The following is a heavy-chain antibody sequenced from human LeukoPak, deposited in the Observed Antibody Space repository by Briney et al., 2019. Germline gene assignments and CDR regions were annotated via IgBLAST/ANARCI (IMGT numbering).Heavy chain of an antibody. CDR3: ARNTGGWGSGSYYNTPYYFDY. CDR1: GFTFSSYW. CDR2: IKQDGSEK. V-gene: IGHV3-7*01. J-gene: IGHJ4*02. D-gene: IGHD3-10*01. Sequence: GGSLRLSCAASGFTFSSYWMSWVRQAPWKGLEWVANIKQDGSEKYYVDSVKGRFTISRDNAKNSLYLQMNSLRAEDTAVYYCARNTGGWGSGSYYNTPYYFDYWGQGALVTVSS.